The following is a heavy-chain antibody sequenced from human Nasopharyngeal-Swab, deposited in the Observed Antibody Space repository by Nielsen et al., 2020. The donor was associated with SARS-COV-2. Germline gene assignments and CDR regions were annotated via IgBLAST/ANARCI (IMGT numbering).Heavy chain of an antibody. V-gene: IGHV1-8*03. J-gene: IGHJ6*02. CDR1: GYTFTSYD. CDR3: ARGGIVVVPAAPSDYYYGMEV. Sequence: ASVKVSCNASGYTFTSYDINWVRQATGQGLEWMGWMNPNSGNTGYAQKFQGRVTITRNTSISTAYMELSSLRSEDTAVYYCARGGIVVVPAAPSDYYYGMEVWGQGTTVTVSS. D-gene: IGHD2-2*01. CDR2: MNPNSGNT.